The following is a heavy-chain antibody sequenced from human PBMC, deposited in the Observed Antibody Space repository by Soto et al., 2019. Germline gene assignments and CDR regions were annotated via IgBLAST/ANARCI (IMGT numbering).Heavy chain of an antibody. CDR1: GFTFSSYG. Sequence: QVPLVESGGGVVQPGRSLRLSCAASGFTFSSYGMHWVRQAPGKGLEWVAVISYDGSNKYYADSVKGRFTISRDNSKNTLYLQMNSLRAEDTAVYYCAKATGSYYFLDYWGQGTLVTVSS. D-gene: IGHD1-26*01. J-gene: IGHJ4*02. V-gene: IGHV3-30*18. CDR2: ISYDGSNK. CDR3: AKATGSYYFLDY.